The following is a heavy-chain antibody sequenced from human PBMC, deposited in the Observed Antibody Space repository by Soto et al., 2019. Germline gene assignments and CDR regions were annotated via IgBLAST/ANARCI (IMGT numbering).Heavy chain of an antibody. CDR2: INIYNGNT. Sequence: QVQLVQSGAEVKKPGASVKVSCKASGYTFTSYTISWVREAPGQGLEWMGWINIYNGNTNYPQKVQGIATMTADTSTSTAFMELRSLRSDDTAVYYCARDLDYYGLDVWGQGTTVIVSS. J-gene: IGHJ6*02. CDR3: ARDLDYYGLDV. CDR1: GYTFTSYT. V-gene: IGHV1-18*01.